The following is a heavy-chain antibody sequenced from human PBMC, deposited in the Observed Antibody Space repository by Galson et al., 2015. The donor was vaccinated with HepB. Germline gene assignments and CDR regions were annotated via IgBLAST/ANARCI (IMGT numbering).Heavy chain of an antibody. CDR1: GFTFSSYA. CDR2: ISGSGGST. CDR3: AKGAHYSGSAVGY. V-gene: IGHV3-23*01. Sequence: SLRLSCAASGFTFSSYAVSWVRQAPGKGLEWVSAISGSGGSTYYTDSVKGRFTISRDNSKNTLYLQMNSLRAEDTAVYYCAKGAHYSGSAVGYWGQGTLVTVSS. J-gene: IGHJ4*02. D-gene: IGHD3-10*01.